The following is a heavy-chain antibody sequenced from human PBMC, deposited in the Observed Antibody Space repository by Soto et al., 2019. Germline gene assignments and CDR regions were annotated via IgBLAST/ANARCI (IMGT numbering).Heavy chain of an antibody. CDR1: GFALSDNW. CDR2: INTDGKST. CDR3: ARGNIPLPYCSGGSCYYIDF. D-gene: IGHD2-15*01. Sequence: EVQLVESGGGLIQPGGSLRLSCAASGFALSDNWMHWVRQAPGKGLMWVSRINTDGKSTNYAGSVKGRFTISRDIGKNTLFLQMNDLRAEDTAVYYCARGNIPLPYCSGGSCYYIDFWGQGTLVAVSS. J-gene: IGHJ4*02. V-gene: IGHV3-74*01.